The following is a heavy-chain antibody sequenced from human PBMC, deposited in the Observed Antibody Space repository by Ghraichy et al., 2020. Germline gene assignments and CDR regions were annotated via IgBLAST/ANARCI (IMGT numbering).Heavy chain of an antibody. CDR3: VKPIGGYCSSTSCGAFDI. CDR2: IIPIFGTA. D-gene: IGHD2-2*01. Sequence: SVKVSCKASGGTFSSYAISWVRQAPGQGLEWMGGIIPIFGTANYAQKFQGRVTITADESTSTAYMELSSLRSEDTAVYYCVKPIGGYCSSTSCGAFDIWGQGTMVTVSS. V-gene: IGHV1-69*13. J-gene: IGHJ3*02. CDR1: GGTFSSYA.